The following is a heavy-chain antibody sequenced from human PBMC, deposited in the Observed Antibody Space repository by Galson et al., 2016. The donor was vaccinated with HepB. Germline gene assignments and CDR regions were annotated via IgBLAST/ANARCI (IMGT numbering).Heavy chain of an antibody. CDR1: GLTFRFYR. CDR3: ATCLAPESEGGYCDY. D-gene: IGHD2-15*01. CDR2: IPNDTSSST. Sequence: SLRLSCAVSGLTFRFYRMTWVRQAPGKGPEWVSSIPNDTSSSTHYADSVRGRFATSRDNAKNSLFLQMNNLRDEDTAVDYCATCLAPESEGGYCDYWSQGTLVTVSS. V-gene: IGHV3-48*02. J-gene: IGHJ4*02.